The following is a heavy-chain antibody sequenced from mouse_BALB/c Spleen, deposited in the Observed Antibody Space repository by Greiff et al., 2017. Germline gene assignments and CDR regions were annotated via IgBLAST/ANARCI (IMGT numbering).Heavy chain of an antibody. CDR3: AIVGYYPFAY. D-gene: IGHD2-3*01. Sequence: VQRVESGAELAKPGASVKMSCKASGYTFTSYWMHWVKQRPGQGLEWIGYINPSTGYTEYNQKFKDKATLTADKSSSTAYMQLSSLTSEDSAVYYCAIVGYYPFAYWGQGTLVTVSA. CDR1: GYTFTSYW. J-gene: IGHJ3*01. V-gene: IGHV1-7*01. CDR2: INPSTGYT.